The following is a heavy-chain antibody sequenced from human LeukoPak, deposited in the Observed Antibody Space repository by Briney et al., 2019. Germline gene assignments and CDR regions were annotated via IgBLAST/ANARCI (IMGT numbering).Heavy chain of an antibody. J-gene: IGHJ4*02. V-gene: IGHV1-8*01. D-gene: IGHD3-10*01. Sequence: EASVKVSCKSSGYTFTSYDVNWVRQASGQGLEWMGWMNPNSANTGYAQKFQGRVTMTRDPSTSTAYMELSGLTSEDTGVYYCARGASGSYHFDYWGQGTLVTVSS. CDR2: MNPNSANT. CDR3: ARGASGSYHFDY. CDR1: GYTFTSYD.